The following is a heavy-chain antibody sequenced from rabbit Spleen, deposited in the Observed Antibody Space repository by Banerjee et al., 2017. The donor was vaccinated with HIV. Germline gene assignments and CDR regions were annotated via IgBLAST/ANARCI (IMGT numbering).Heavy chain of an antibody. CDR1: GFSFSNKAV. CDR3: ARDTSSSFSSYGMDL. Sequence: QEQLVESGGGLVQPEGSLTLTCTASGFSFSNKAVMCWVRQAPGKGLQWIACINAVTGKAVYATWAKVRFTFSKTSSTTVTLQMTRLTAADTATYFCARDTSSSFSSYGMDLWGPGTLVTVS. V-gene: IGHV1S45*01. D-gene: IGHD1-1*01. CDR2: INAVTGKA. J-gene: IGHJ6*01.